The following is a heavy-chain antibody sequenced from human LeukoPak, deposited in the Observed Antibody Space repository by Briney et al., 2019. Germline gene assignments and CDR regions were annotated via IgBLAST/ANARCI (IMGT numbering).Heavy chain of an antibody. CDR1: GFTFSSYG. Sequence: GGSLRLSCAASGFTFSSYGMHWVRQAPGKGLEWVAFIRYDGSNKYYADSVKGRFTISRDNAKNSLYLQMNSLRAEDTAVYYCARERMTTVSADFDYWGQGTLVTVSS. J-gene: IGHJ4*02. D-gene: IGHD4-17*01. CDR3: ARERMTTVSADFDY. CDR2: IRYDGSNK. V-gene: IGHV3-30*02.